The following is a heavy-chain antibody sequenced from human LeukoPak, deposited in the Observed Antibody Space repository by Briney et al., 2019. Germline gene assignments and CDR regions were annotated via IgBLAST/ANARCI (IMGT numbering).Heavy chain of an antibody. J-gene: IGHJ6*03. D-gene: IGHD6-13*01. V-gene: IGHV1-69*05. CDR3: ARGQSSSWSYMDV. CDR2: IIPIFGTA. Sequence: GASVKVSCKASGYTFTSYGISWVRQAPGQGLEWMGWIIPIFGTANYAQKFQGRVTITTDESTSTAYMELSSLRSEDTAVYYCARGQSSSWSYMDVWGKGTTVTVSS. CDR1: GYTFTSYG.